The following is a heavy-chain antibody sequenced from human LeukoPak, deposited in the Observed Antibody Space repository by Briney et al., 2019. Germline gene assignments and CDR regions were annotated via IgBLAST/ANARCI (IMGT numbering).Heavy chain of an antibody. V-gene: IGHV3-7*01. CDR3: ARERSYSGSYDFDY. CDR2: INQDGGEK. CDR1: GFTFSNYW. Sequence: GGSLRLSCAASGFTFSNYWMSWVRQAPGKGLEWVVNINQDGGEKYYVDSVKGRFTISRDNARNSLYLQMNSLRAEDTAVYYCARERSYSGSYDFDYWGQASLVTVSS. D-gene: IGHD1-26*01. J-gene: IGHJ4*02.